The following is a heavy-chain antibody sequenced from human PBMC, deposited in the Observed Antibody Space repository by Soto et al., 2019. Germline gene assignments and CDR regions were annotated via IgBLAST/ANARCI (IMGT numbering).Heavy chain of an antibody. Sequence: LEILSLTCTVSGGSIISYYWSWIRQPPGKGLEGIGYIYYSGSTNYNPSLKSRVTISVDTSKNQFSLKLSSVTAADTAVYYCARDAAMVTDGMDVWGQGTTVTVSS. CDR1: GGSIISYY. V-gene: IGHV4-59*01. CDR2: IYYSGST. CDR3: ARDAAMVTDGMDV. J-gene: IGHJ6*02. D-gene: IGHD5-18*01.